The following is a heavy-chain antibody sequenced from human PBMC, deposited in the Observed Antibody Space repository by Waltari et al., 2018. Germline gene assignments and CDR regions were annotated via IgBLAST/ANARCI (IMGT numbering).Heavy chain of an antibody. D-gene: IGHD4-4*01. J-gene: IGHJ5*02. CDR2: INHSGST. CDR1: GGSFSGYY. CDR3: ARGQRLQNWFDP. Sequence: QVQLQQWGAGLLKPSETLSLTCAVYGGSFSGYYWSWIRQPPGKGLEWIGEINHSGSTNDNSSLKSRVTISVDTSKNQFSLKLSSVTAADTALYYCARGQRLQNWFDPWGQGTLVTVSS. V-gene: IGHV4-34*01.